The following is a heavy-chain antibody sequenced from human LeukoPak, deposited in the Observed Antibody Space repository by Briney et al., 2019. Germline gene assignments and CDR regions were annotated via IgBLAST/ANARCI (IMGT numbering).Heavy chain of an antibody. J-gene: IGHJ2*01. CDR1: GFTFSSYA. CDR2: ISGSGGST. CDR3: ARLLTTAIRWAWYFDL. D-gene: IGHD4-17*01. Sequence: PGGSLRLSCAASGFTFSSYAMSWVRQAPGKGLEWVSAISGSGGSTYYADSVKGRFAISTDISKNTLFLQMDSLRAEDTAVYYCARLLTTAIRWAWYFDLWGRGTLVTVSS. V-gene: IGHV3-23*01.